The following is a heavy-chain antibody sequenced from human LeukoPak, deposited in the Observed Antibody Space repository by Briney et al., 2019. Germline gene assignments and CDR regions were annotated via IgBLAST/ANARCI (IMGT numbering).Heavy chain of an antibody. Sequence: SETLSLTCIVSGGSISSGSYYWSWIRQPAGKGLEWIGRIYASGSTNYNPSLKSRVTISVDTSKNQFPLKLTSVTAADTAVYYCARGVNSGYFDYCGQGTLVTVSS. V-gene: IGHV4-61*02. CDR3: ARGVNSGYFDY. J-gene: IGHJ4*02. D-gene: IGHD1-26*01. CDR1: GGSISSGSYY. CDR2: IYASGST.